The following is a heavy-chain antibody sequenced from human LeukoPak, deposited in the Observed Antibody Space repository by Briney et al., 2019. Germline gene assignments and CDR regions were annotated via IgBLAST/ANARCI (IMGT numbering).Heavy chain of an antibody. Sequence: SETLSLTCAASGYSITTGRYWGWIRPPPGKGLEWIGSIYQSGSTYYNPSLKSRVTISVDKSKDQFSLNLRSVTAPDTAVYYCARSLSTAGIDYWGQGTLVTVSS. J-gene: IGHJ4*02. CDR3: ARSLSTAGIDY. CDR1: GYSITTGRY. CDR2: IYQSGST. D-gene: IGHD2-2*01. V-gene: IGHV4-38-2*01.